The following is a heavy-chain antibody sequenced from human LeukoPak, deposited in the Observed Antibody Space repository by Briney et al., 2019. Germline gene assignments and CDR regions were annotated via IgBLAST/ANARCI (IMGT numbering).Heavy chain of an antibody. CDR1: GFTFSAFW. CDR3: AKSSYYDSSGYYREYYFDY. Sequence: PGGSLRLSCAASGFTFSAFWMHWVRQAPGKGLVWVSRINGDDSRTTYADSVKGRFTISRDNSKNTLYLQMNSLRAEDTAVYYCAKSSYYDSSGYYREYYFDYWGPGTLVTVSS. D-gene: IGHD3-22*01. J-gene: IGHJ4*02. CDR2: INGDDSRT. V-gene: IGHV3-74*01.